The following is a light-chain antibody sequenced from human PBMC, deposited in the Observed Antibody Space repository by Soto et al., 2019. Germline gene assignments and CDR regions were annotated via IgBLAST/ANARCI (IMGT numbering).Light chain of an antibody. J-gene: IGKJ4*01. CDR1: QGISEY. Sequence: DIQLTQSPSFLSASVGDRVTISCRASQGISEYLARYQQKPGKAPKLLIYGASTLQSGVPSRFSGSASGTEFTLTISSLQPEDFATYFCQQFNAYPLTFGGGTKLEIK. CDR3: QQFNAYPLT. CDR2: GAS. V-gene: IGKV1-9*01.